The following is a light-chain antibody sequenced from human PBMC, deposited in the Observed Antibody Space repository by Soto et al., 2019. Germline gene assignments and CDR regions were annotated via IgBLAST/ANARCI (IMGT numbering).Light chain of an antibody. CDR2: ENN. J-gene: IGLJ1*01. CDR1: NSNIGSNY. CDR3: GTWDSILIAGPYV. Sequence: QSVLTQPPSVSAAPGQKVTISCSGSNSNIGSNYVSWYQQLPGAAPKLLIYENNKRPSGIPDRFSGSKSGTSATLGITGLQTGDEADYYCGTWDSILIAGPYVFGTGTKLTVL. V-gene: IGLV1-51*02.